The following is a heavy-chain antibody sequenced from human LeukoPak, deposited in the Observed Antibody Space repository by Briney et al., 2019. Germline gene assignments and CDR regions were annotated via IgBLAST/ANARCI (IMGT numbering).Heavy chain of an antibody. V-gene: IGHV4-34*01. J-gene: IGHJ4*02. CDR3: ARGDERRGYSGYDGRWSYFVY. CDR2: INHSGST. Sequence: SETLSLTCAVYGGSFSGYYWSWIRQPPGKGLEWIGEINHSGSTNYNPSLKSRVTISVGTSKNQFSLKLSSVTAADTAVYYSARGDERRGYSGYDGRWSYFVYWGQGTLVTVSS. D-gene: IGHD5-12*01. CDR1: GGSFSGYY.